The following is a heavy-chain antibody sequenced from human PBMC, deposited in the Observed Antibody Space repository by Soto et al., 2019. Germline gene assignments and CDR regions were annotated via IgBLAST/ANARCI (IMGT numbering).Heavy chain of an antibody. CDR2: IYYSGST. CDR1: GDSISSYY. J-gene: IGHJ6*02. D-gene: IGHD3-3*01. Sequence: NPSETLSLTCTVSGDSISSYYWSWIRQPPGKGLEWIGYIYYSGSTNYNPSLKSRVTISVDTSKSQFSLKLSSVTAADTALYYCARDGGRYYAMDVWGQGTTVTVSS. CDR3: ARDGGRYYAMDV. V-gene: IGHV4-59*01.